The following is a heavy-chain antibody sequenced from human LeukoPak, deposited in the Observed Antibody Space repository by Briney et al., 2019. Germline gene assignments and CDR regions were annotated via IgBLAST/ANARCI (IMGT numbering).Heavy chain of an antibody. D-gene: IGHD5-24*01. CDR3: ARDKVEMATIFYYYYMDV. V-gene: IGHV3-74*01. Sequence: PGGSLRLSCAASGFTFSSYWMHWVRQAPGKGLVWVSRINSDGSSTSYADSVKGRFTISRDNAKNTLYLQMNSLRAEDTAVYYCARDKVEMATIFYYYYMDVWGKGTTVTVSS. CDR1: GFTFSSYW. J-gene: IGHJ6*03. CDR2: INSDGSST.